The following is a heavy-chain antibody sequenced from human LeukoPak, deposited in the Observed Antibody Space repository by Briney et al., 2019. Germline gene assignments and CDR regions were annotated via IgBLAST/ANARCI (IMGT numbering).Heavy chain of an antibody. CDR3: ARGYDYFHY. CDR1: GGSTRSSSYY. V-gene: IGHV4-39*07. Sequence: SETLSLTCTVSGGSTRSSSYYWGWIRQPPGKGLEWIGSIYYSGSTYYNPSLKSRVTISIDTSKNQFSLKLSSVTAADTAMYYCARGYDYFHYWGQGILVTVSS. CDR2: IYYSGST. D-gene: IGHD5-12*01. J-gene: IGHJ4*02.